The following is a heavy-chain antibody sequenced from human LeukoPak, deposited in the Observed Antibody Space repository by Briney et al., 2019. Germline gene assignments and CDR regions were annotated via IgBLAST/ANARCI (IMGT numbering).Heavy chain of an antibody. CDR2: ISSSSSYI. Sequence: GGSLRLSCAASGFTFSSDSMNWVRQAPGKGLEWVSSISSSSSYIYYADSVKGRFTISRDNAKNSLYLQMNSLRAEDTAVYYCARGDSSSWFMVPTDYWGQGTLVTVSS. D-gene: IGHD6-13*01. CDR3: ARGDSSSWFMVPTDY. CDR1: GFTFSSDS. V-gene: IGHV3-21*01. J-gene: IGHJ4*02.